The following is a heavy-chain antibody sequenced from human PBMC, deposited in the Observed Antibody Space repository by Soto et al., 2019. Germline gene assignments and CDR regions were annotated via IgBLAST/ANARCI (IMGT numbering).Heavy chain of an antibody. CDR1: GFTFSSYA. CDR2: ISNSGGNT. Sequence: EVQLLQSGGGLVQPGGSLRLSCAASGFTFSSYAISWVRQAPGKGLEWVSAISNSGGNTYYADSVMGRFTISRDNSKNTPFLKMNSLRAEQTAIHGCAKEWGRRLDYWGQGPPVSVSA. D-gene: IGHD7-27*01. V-gene: IGHV3-23*01. CDR3: AKEWGRRLDY. J-gene: IGHJ4*02.